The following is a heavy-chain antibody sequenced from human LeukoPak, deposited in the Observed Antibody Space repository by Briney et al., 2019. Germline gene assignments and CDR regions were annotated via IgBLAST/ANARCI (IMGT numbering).Heavy chain of an antibody. CDR3: ARVDFSGNYFLDY. V-gene: IGHV4-61*01. CDR1: GGSVSSGIYY. CDR2: AYNSGST. J-gene: IGHJ4*02. Sequence: SETLSLTCTVSGGSVSSGIYYWSWIRQPPGKGLEWIGYAYNSGSTNYNPSLKSRVTISVDTSKNQFSLRLSSATAADTAVYYCARVDFSGNYFLDYWGQGTLVTVSS. D-gene: IGHD1-26*01.